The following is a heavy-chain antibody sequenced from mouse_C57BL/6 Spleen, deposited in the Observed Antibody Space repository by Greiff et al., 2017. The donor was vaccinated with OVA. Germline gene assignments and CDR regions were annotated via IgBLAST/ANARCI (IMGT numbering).Heavy chain of an antibody. CDR1: GFTFTDYY. D-gene: IGHD2-3*01. V-gene: IGHV7-3*01. J-gene: IGHJ4*01. CDR3: ARYRPYDASMDY. Sequence: EVHLVESGGGLVQPGGSLSLSCAASGFTFTDYYMSWVRQPPGKALEWLGFIRNKANGYTTEYSASVKGRFTISRDNSQSILYLQMNALRAEDSATYYCARYRPYDASMDYWGQGTSVTVSS. CDR2: IRNKANGYTT.